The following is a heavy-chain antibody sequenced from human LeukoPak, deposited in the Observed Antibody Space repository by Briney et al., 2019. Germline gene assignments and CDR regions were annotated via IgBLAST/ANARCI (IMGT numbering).Heavy chain of an antibody. CDR2: IYTSEST. CDR3: ARGSFPYYYGSGSYLDP. Sequence: PSETLSLTCSVSGGSISSSNYYWSWIRQPAGKGLEWIGRIYTSESTNYNPSLKSRVTISVDTSKNQFSLKLSSVTAADTAVYYCARGSFPYYYGSGSYLDPWGQGTLVTVSS. D-gene: IGHD3-10*01. V-gene: IGHV4-61*02. CDR1: GGSISSSNYY. J-gene: IGHJ5*02.